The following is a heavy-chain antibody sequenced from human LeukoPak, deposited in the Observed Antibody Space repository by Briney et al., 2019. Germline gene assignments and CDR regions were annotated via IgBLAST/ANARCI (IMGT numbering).Heavy chain of an antibody. CDR2: VWYDGTNK. D-gene: IGHD7-27*01. Sequence: GRSLRLSCAASGYTFSNYGMYWVRQAPGKGLEWVAMVWYDGTNKYYAGSVKGRFTISRDKSKNTLYLEMNSLRAEDTSVYYCARKGGPLGPPFDNWGQGTLVTVSS. J-gene: IGHJ4*02. V-gene: IGHV3-33*07. CDR1: GYTFSNYG. CDR3: ARKGGPLGPPFDN.